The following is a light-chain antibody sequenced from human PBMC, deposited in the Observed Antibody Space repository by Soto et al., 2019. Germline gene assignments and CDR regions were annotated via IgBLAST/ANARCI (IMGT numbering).Light chain of an antibody. CDR2: AAS. CDR3: QHYYNYPRT. Sequence: DIQMTQSPSSVSASVGDRVTITCRASQGISSWLAWYQQKPGKAPKLLIYAASSLQSGVPSRFSGSGSGTDFTLTISWLQSEDFATYYCQHYYNYPRTFGQGTKVDIK. CDR1: QGISSW. V-gene: IGKV1-12*01. J-gene: IGKJ1*01.